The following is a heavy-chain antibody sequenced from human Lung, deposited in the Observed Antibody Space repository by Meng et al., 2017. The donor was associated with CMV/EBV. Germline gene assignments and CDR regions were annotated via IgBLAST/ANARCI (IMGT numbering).Heavy chain of an antibody. J-gene: IGHJ5*02. CDR3: ATGLGDYGA. CDR1: GFTFNSYW. D-gene: IGHD3-16*01. V-gene: IGHV3-7*01. CDR2: IKHDGSET. Sequence: GGSXRLSCAASGFTFNSYWLSWVRQAPGEGLEWVGNIKHDGSETHYLDSVKGRLTISRDNAKKSMYLQMDSLRIDDTAVYFCATGLGDYGAWGQGPLVTVSS.